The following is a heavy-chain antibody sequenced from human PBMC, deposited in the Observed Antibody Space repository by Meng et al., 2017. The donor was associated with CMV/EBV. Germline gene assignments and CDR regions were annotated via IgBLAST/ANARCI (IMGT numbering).Heavy chain of an antibody. Sequence: QVQLVQSGAEVEKPGASVKVSCKASGYTFTSYGISWVRQAPGQGLEWMGWISAYNGNTNYAQKLQGRVTVTTDTSTSTAYMELRSLRSDDTAVYYCARDPAWSVITPRRGFDYWGQGTLVTVSS. V-gene: IGHV1-18*01. J-gene: IGHJ4*02. D-gene: IGHD2-15*01. CDR2: ISAYNGNT. CDR1: GYTFTSYG. CDR3: ARDPAWSVITPRRGFDY.